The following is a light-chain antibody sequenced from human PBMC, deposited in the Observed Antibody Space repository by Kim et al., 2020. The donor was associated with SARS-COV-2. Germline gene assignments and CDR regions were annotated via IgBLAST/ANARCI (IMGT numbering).Light chain of an antibody. CDR2: DNN. Sequence: QKVTNSCSGSSSNIGNNYVSWYQQLPGTAPKLLIYDNNKRPSGIPDRFSGSKSGTSATLGITGLQTGDEADYYCGTWDSSLSVVYVFGTGTKVTVL. J-gene: IGLJ1*01. CDR3: GTWDSSLSVVYV. V-gene: IGLV1-51*01. CDR1: SSNIGNNY.